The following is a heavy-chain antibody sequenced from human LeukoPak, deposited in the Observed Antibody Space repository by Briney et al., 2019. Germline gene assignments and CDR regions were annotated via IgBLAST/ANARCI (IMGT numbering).Heavy chain of an antibody. V-gene: IGHV3-20*04. CDR2: INWNGGST. J-gene: IGHJ4*02. Sequence: PGGSLRLTCAPSGFTFDDYDMSWVRQAPGKGLDWVSGINWNGGSTGYADSVKGRFTISRDNARNSLYLQMNSLRAEETALYYCARVSSVVSDYWGQGTLVTVSS. D-gene: IGHD4-23*01. CDR1: GFTFDDYD. CDR3: ARVSSVVSDY.